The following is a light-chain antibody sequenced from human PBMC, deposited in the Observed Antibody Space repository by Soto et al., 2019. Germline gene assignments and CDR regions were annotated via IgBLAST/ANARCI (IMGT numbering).Light chain of an antibody. CDR2: DVS. V-gene: IGLV2-23*02. CDR1: SSDVGSYNL. J-gene: IGLJ3*02. Sequence: QSALTQPASVSGSPGQSITISCTGTSSDVGSYNLVSWYQHHPGKAPKLIIYDVSKRPSGVSNRFSGSKSGNAASLTISGLQAEDEAHYYCCSYAGSITPGVFGGGTKLTVL. CDR3: CSYAGSITPGV.